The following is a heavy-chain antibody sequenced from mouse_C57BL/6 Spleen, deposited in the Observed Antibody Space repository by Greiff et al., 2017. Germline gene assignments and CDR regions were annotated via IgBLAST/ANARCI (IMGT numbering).Heavy chain of an antibody. D-gene: IGHD1-1*01. CDR2: IYPGDGDT. Sequence: QVQLKESGAELVKPGASVKISCKASGYAFSRYWMNWVKQRPGKGLEWIGQIYPGDGDTNYNGKFKGKATLTADKSSSTAYMQLSSLTSEDSAVYVCARHYYGSREFAYWGQGTLVTVSA. CDR1: GYAFSRYW. J-gene: IGHJ3*01. V-gene: IGHV1-80*01. CDR3: ARHYYGSREFAY.